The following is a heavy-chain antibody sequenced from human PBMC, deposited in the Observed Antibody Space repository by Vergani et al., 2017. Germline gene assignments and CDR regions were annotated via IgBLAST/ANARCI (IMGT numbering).Heavy chain of an antibody. Sequence: QVQLQESGPGLVKPSETLSLTCTVSGGSISSYYWSWIRQPPGKGLDWIGYIYTRGSTNYNPSLKTRVTISVDTSKNQFSLKLSSVTAGDAAVYYCASAYYDCRSGQYSFDYWGQGTLVTVSS. J-gene: IGHJ4*02. CDR1: GGSISSYY. D-gene: IGHD3-3*01. CDR2: IYTRGST. V-gene: IGHV4-4*09. CDR3: ASAYYDCRSGQYSFDY.